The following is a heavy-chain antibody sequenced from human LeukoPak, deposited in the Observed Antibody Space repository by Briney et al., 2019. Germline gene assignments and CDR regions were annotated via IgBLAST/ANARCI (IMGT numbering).Heavy chain of an antibody. CDR3: ARVYGYYYYMDV. CDR2: IYYSGST. CDR1: GGSISSYY. D-gene: IGHD4-17*01. J-gene: IGHJ6*03. Sequence: PSETLSLTCTVSGGSISSYYWSWIRQPPGKGLEWIGYIYYSGSTNYNPSLKSRVTISVDTSKNQFSLKLSSVTAADTAVYYRARVYGYYYYMDVWGKGTTVTVSS. V-gene: IGHV4-59*01.